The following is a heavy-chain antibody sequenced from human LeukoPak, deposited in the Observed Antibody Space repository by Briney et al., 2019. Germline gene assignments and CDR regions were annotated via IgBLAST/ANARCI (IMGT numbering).Heavy chain of an antibody. D-gene: IGHD3-3*01. CDR1: GGSISSYY. CDR2: IYTSGST. V-gene: IGHV4-4*08. CDR3: AREEEWLPPDS. Sequence: KPSETLSLTCTVSGGSISSYYWSWIRQPPGKGLEWIGRIYTSGSTNYNPSIKSRVTISVDTSKNQFSLKLSSVTAADTAVYYCAREEEWLPPDSWGQGTLVSVSS. J-gene: IGHJ4*02.